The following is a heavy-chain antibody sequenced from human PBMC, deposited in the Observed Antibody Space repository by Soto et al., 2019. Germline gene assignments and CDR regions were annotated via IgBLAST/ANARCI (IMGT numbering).Heavy chain of an antibody. V-gene: IGHV3-7*01. D-gene: IGHD3-16*01. CDR2: IKQDGTEK. Sequence: WGSLRLSCAASGFTFSSYWMNWVRQAPGKGLEWVANIKQDGTEKNYVDSVKGRFTISRDNARNSLYLQMDSLRAEDTAVYFCARGDAPMITGMDSFDIWGQGTMVTVS. CDR1: GFTFSSYW. J-gene: IGHJ3*02. CDR3: ARGDAPMITGMDSFDI.